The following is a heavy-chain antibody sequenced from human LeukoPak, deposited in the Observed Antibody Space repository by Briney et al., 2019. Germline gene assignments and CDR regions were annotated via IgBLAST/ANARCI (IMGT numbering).Heavy chain of an antibody. D-gene: IGHD2-15*01. CDR1: GGSISSGGYY. V-gene: IGHV4-31*03. Sequence: SQTLSLTCTVSGGSISSGGYYWSWIRQHPGKGLEWIGYIYYSGSTNYNPSLKSRVTISVDTSKNQFSLKLSSVTAADTAIYYCAHGYCSGGSCFTFSYWGQGTLVTVSS. CDR3: AHGYCSGGSCFTFSY. CDR2: IYYSGST. J-gene: IGHJ4*02.